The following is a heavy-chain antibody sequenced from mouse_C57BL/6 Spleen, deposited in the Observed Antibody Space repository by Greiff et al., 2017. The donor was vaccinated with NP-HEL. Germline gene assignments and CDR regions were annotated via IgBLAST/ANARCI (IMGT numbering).Heavy chain of an antibody. J-gene: IGHJ2*01. CDR2: IYPGSGST. Sequence: QVQLKQPGAELVKPGASVKMSCKASGYTFTSYWITWVKQRPGQGLEWIGDIYPGSGSTNYNEKFKSKATLTVDTSSSTAYMQLSSLTSEDSAVYYCASYYYGSSYYFDYWGQGTTLTVSS. CDR3: ASYYYGSSYYFDY. V-gene: IGHV1-55*01. CDR1: GYTFTSYW. D-gene: IGHD1-1*01.